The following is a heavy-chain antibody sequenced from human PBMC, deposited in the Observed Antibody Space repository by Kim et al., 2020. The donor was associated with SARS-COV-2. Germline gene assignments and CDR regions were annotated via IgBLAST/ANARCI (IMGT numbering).Heavy chain of an antibody. Sequence: GGSLRLSCAASGFTFSSYGMHWVRQAPGKGLEWVAVISYDGSNKYYADSVKGRFTISRDNSKSTLYLQMNSLRAEDTAVYYCARERDYARGGRYYYYYGMDVWGQGTTVTVSS. CDR3: ARERDYARGGRYYYYYGMDV. D-gene: IGHD3-16*01. CDR1: GFTFSSYG. CDR2: ISYDGSNK. J-gene: IGHJ6*02. V-gene: IGHV3-33*05.